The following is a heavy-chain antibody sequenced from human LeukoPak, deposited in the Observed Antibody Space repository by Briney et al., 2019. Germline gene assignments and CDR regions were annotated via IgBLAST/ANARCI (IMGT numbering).Heavy chain of an antibody. J-gene: IGHJ4*02. CDR3: ARGQFRVDASGGFDY. D-gene: IGHD3-16*01. Sequence: GGSLRLSCAASGFTFDDYGMSWVRQAPGKGLEWVSGINWNGGSTGYADSVKGRFTISRDNAKNSLYLQMNSLRAEDTAVYYCARGQFRVDASGGFDYWGQGTLVTVSS. CDR1: GFTFDDYG. CDR2: INWNGGST. V-gene: IGHV3-20*04.